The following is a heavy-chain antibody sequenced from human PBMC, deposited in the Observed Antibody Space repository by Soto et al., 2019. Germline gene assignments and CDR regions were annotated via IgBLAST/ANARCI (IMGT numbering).Heavy chain of an antibody. D-gene: IGHD4-17*01. J-gene: IGHJ6*02. CDR2: INHSGST. CDR3: AMDYGDYGYYYGMDV. CDR1: GGSFSGYY. Sequence: QVQLQQWGAGLLKPSETLSLTCAVYGGSFSGYYWSWIRQPPGKGLEWIGEINHSGSTNYNPSLKSRLTISVDTSKTQFSLKLSSVTAAGTAVYYCAMDYGDYGYYYGMDVWRQGTTVTVSS. V-gene: IGHV4-34*01.